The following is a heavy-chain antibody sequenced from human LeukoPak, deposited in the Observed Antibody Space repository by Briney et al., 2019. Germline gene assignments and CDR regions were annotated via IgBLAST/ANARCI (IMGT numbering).Heavy chain of an antibody. V-gene: IGHV4-39*07. CDR1: GGSISRSSYY. CDR3: AREIYTVTMVRGGKKRRYHFDY. Sequence: SETLSLTCTVSGGSISRSSYYWGWIRQPPGKGLEWIGSISYGGSTYYNPSLKSRITISVDTSKNQFSLKLSSVTAADTAVYYCAREIYTVTMVRGGKKRRYHFDYWGQGTLVTVSS. CDR2: ISYGGST. J-gene: IGHJ4*02. D-gene: IGHD3-10*01.